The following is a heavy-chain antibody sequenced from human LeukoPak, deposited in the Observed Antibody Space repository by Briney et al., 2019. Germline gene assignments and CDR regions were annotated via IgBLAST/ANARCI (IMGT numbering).Heavy chain of an antibody. V-gene: IGHV4-59*08. CDR1: GDSVTSSY. D-gene: IGHD1-26*01. CDR2: VSSDGTT. J-gene: IGHJ4*02. Sequence: PSETLSLTCSVSGDSVTSSYWNWIRQPPGKGLEWIGYVSSDGTTNYTPSLRSRLIMSVDTAKNDISLILTSVTAADTAIYYCARGKGELRDRFDYWGQGTLVTVSS. CDR3: ARGKGELRDRFDY.